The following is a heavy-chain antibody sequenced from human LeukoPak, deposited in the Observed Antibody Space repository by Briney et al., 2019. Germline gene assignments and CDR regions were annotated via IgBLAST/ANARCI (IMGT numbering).Heavy chain of an antibody. CDR1: GFTFSSYA. CDR2: ISYDGSNK. J-gene: IGHJ5*02. CDR3: ARDSALPSYRIAVAGHRNWFDP. V-gene: IGHV3-30-3*01. Sequence: GASLRLSCAASGFTFSSYAMHWVRQAPGKGLEWVAVISYDGSNKYYADSVKGRFTISRDNAKNSLSLQMNSLRAEDTAVYYCARDSALPSYRIAVAGHRNWFDPWGQGTLVTVSS. D-gene: IGHD6-19*01.